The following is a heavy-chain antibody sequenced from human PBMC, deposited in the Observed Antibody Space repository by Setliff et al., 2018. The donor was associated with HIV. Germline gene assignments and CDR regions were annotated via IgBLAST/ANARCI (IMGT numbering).Heavy chain of an antibody. V-gene: IGHV3-66*02. D-gene: IGHD7-27*01. Sequence: PGGSLRLSCAASGFTFSSYSMSWVRQAPGKGLEWVSVIYSGGSTFYADSVKGRFTISRDNSKNTLYLQMNNLRVEDTAVYYCARRGRLGSTSRDYWGEGTLVTVSS. J-gene: IGHJ4*02. CDR3: ARRGRLGSTSRDY. CDR2: IYSGGST. CDR1: GFTFSSYS.